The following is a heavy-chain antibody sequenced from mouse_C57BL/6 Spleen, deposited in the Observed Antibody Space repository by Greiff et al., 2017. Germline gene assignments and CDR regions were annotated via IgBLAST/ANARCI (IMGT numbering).Heavy chain of an antibody. CDR3: ARGDYDYGYFDY. Sequence: QVQLQQSGPELVKPGASVKISCKASGYAFRSSWLNWVKQRPGKGLEWIGRIYPGDGDTNYNGKFKGKATLTADKSSSTAYMQLSSLTSEDSAVYFCARGDYDYGYFDYWGQCTTLTVSS. D-gene: IGHD2-4*01. CDR2: IYPGDGDT. CDR1: GYAFRSSW. V-gene: IGHV1-82*01. J-gene: IGHJ2*01.